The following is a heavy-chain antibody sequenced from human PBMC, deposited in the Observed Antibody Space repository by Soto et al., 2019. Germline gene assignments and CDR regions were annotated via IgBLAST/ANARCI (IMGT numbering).Heavy chain of an antibody. J-gene: IGHJ4*02. Sequence: SETLSLTCTVTGHCIRSRSYDWGWVPRPPGKGLEWIGSIYYSGSTYNTPSLRSRVSMSIDTSKDQFSLKLKSVTAADTALYFCARQRTSVVTQAYFDVWGPGSLVT. D-gene: IGHD2-21*02. CDR2: IYYSGST. V-gene: IGHV4-39*01. CDR3: ARQRTSVVTQAYFDV. CDR1: GHCIRSRSYD.